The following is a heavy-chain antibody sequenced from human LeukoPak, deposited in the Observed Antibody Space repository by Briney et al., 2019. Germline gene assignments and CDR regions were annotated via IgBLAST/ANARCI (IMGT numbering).Heavy chain of an antibody. CDR2: INHSGST. Sequence: PSETLSLTCTVSGGSISSSSYYWGWIRQPPGKELEWIGEINHSGSTNYNPSLKSRVTISVDTSKNQFSLKLSSVTAADTAVYYCARVPTFDYWGQGTLVTVSS. CDR1: GGSISSSSYY. J-gene: IGHJ4*02. V-gene: IGHV4-39*07. CDR3: ARVPTFDY.